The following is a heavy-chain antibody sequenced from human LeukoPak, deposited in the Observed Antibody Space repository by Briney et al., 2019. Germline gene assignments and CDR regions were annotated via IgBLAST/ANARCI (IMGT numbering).Heavy chain of an antibody. Sequence: SETLSLTCAVSGGSISSYYWSWIRQPPGKGLEWIGYIYYSGSTNYNPSLKRRVTISVDTSKNQFSLKLSSVTAADTAVYYCASRGFGESLFDYWGQGTLVTVSS. V-gene: IGHV4-59*01. D-gene: IGHD3-10*01. J-gene: IGHJ4*02. CDR1: GGSISSYY. CDR3: ASRGFGESLFDY. CDR2: IYYSGST.